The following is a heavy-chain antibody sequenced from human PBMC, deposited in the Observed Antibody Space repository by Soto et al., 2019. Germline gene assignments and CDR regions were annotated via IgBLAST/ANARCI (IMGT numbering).Heavy chain of an antibody. Sequence: SETLSLTCAFSGYSISSDYYWGWIRQPPGKGLEWIASKYHSGSTYYNPSLKSRVTISVDTSKNQLSLKLSSVTAADTAVYYWARGVLGATTYFDEWGQGTLVTVS. J-gene: IGHJ4*02. CDR1: GYSISSDYY. D-gene: IGHD1-26*01. V-gene: IGHV4-38-2*01. CDR2: KYHSGST. CDR3: ARGVLGATTYFDE.